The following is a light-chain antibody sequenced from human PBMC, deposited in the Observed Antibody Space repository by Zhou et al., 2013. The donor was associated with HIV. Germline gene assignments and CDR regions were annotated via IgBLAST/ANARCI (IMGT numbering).Light chain of an antibody. CDR1: QSLVHSDGNTF. CDR2: KVS. V-gene: IGKV2-30*02. CDR3: MQGTHWLEMYT. Sequence: MTQSPLSLPVTLGQPASISCRSSQSLVHSDGNTFLNWYQQRPGQSPRRLIYKVSNRDSGVPDRFSGSGSGTDFTLKISRVEAEDVGVYYCMQGTHWLEMYTFGQGTKLEIK. J-gene: IGKJ2*01.